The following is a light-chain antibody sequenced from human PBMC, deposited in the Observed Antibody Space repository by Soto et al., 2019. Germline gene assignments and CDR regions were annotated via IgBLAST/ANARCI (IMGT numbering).Light chain of an antibody. CDR3: RHYNHSPPFT. CDR1: QSVSSN. Sequence: EIVMTQSPVTLSVSSGERVTLSCRASQSVSSNLAWYQQKPGQAPRLLIYGASTRATGIPARFSGSGSETEFTLTISGLQSEDSAVYYCRHYNHSPPFTFGQGTKLEIK. J-gene: IGKJ2*01. V-gene: IGKV3-15*01. CDR2: GAS.